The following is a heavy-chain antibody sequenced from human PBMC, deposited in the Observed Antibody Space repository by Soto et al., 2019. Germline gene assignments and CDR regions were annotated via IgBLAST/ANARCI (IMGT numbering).Heavy chain of an antibody. Sequence: EVQLVESGGGLVQPGRSLRLSCAASGFIFDDYAMHWVRQAPGKGLEWVSGITWNSDTVAYAGSVRGRFTISRDNAKNSLYLQMNSLKTEDTALYYCTKEDFDYWGQGTLVTVSS. J-gene: IGHJ4*02. CDR3: TKEDFDY. V-gene: IGHV3-9*01. CDR1: GFIFDDYA. CDR2: ITWNSDTV.